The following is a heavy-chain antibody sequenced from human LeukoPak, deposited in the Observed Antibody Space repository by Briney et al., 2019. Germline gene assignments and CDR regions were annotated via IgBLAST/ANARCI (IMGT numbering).Heavy chain of an antibody. CDR1: GFTFTSYG. CDR3: TSDSNPHIVVVPAATDY. V-gene: IGHV3-15*01. CDR2: IKSKTDGGTT. D-gene: IGHD2-2*01. J-gene: IGHJ4*02. Sequence: PGSSLRLSRAASGFTFTSYGFHWVRQAPGKGLEWVGRIKSKTDGGTTDYAAPVKGRFTISRDDSKNTLYLQMNSLKTEDTAVYYRTSDSNPHIVVVPAATDYWGQGTLVTVSS.